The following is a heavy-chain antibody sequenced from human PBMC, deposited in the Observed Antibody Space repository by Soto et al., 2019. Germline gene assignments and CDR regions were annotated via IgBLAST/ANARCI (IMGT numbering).Heavy chain of an antibody. CDR2: IYPSDSDI. CDR1: GYSFASHW. J-gene: IGHJ6*02. V-gene: IGHV5-51*01. Sequence: GESLKISCKTSGYSFASHWIAWVRQMPGKGLEWMGIIYPSDSDIRYRPSFQGQVTISVDKSISTAYLQWSSLKASDTATYYCARQDYSNYRGGMDVWGRGTTVTVSS. CDR3: ARQDYSNYRGGMDV. D-gene: IGHD2-2*01.